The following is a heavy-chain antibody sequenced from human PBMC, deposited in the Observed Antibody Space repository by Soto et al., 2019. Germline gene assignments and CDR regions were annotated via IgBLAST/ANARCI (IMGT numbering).Heavy chain of an antibody. J-gene: IGHJ6*02. Sequence: SETLSLTCGVYGGSFSGYYWSWIRQPPGKGLEWIGEINHSGSTNYNPSLKSRVTISVDTSKNQFSLKLSSVTAADTAVYYCASTVGYYDFWSGYSRSMDVWGQGTTVTVSS. CDR3: ASTVGYYDFWSGYSRSMDV. CDR1: GGSFSGYY. CDR2: INHSGST. D-gene: IGHD3-3*01. V-gene: IGHV4-34*01.